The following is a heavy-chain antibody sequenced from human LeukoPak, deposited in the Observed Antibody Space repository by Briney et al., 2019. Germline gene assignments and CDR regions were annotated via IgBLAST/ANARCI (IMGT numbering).Heavy chain of an antibody. D-gene: IGHD5-24*01. CDR3: AKADGSWTYDP. J-gene: IGHJ5*02. CDR1: GFTFSSYA. Sequence: GGSLRLSCAASGFTFSSYAMSWVRQAPGKGLEWVSAISASGGSTHYADSVKGRFTISRDNSKNTLFLQMNSLRAEDTAVYYCAKADGSWTYDPWGQGTLVTVSS. V-gene: IGHV3-23*01. CDR2: ISASGGST.